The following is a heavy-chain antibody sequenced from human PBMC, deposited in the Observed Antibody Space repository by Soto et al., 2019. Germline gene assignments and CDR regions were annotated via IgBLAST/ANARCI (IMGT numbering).Heavy chain of an antibody. CDR3: ARPGPNYVDFSDL. CDR2: ISDSGKTI. J-gene: IGHJ5*02. CDR1: GFTFSDHY. Sequence: GGSLRLSCAASGFTFSDHYMSWIRQTPGKGLEWVSYISDSGKTIYYADSVKGRFTISRDNAKNSLYLQMNSLRVEDTAMYYCARPGPNYVDFSDLWGQRALVTVSS. D-gene: IGHD4-4*01. V-gene: IGHV3-11*01.